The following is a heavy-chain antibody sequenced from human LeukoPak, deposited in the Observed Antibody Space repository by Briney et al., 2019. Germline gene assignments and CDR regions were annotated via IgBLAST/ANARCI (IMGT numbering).Heavy chain of an antibody. CDR3: AGHALVTSISTYNWFDP. D-gene: IGHD2-21*02. J-gene: IGHJ5*02. CDR1: GDSISTSDNH. CDR2: MFYGGRT. Sequence: PSETLSLTCSVSGDSISTSDNHWDWIRQPPGKGLEWIGSMFYGGRTFYSPSLKSRVTISVDTSKNQYSLRLNSVTAADTAVYYCAGHALVTSISTYNWFDPWGQGTLVTVSS. V-gene: IGHV4-39*01.